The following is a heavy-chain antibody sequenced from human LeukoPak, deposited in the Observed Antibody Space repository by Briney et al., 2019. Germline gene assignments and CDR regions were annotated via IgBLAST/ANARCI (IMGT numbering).Heavy chain of an antibody. Sequence: SETLSLTCTVSGGSISSYYWSWIRQPAGKGLEWIGRIYTSGSTNYNPSLKSRVTMSVDTSKNQFSLKLSSVTAADTAVYYCARTTSGGSIYGVFYYMDVWGKGTTVTVSS. CDR2: IYTSGST. V-gene: IGHV4-4*07. D-gene: IGHD2-15*01. CDR1: GGSISSYY. CDR3: ARTTSGGSIYGVFYYMDV. J-gene: IGHJ6*03.